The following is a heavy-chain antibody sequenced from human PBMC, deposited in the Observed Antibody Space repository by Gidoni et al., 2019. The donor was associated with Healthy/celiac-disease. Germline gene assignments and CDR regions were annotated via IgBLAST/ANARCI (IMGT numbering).Heavy chain of an antibody. CDR3: ASTSSYYDFWTAYYYGMDV. CDR1: GFTFTSYR. D-gene: IGHD3-3*01. CDR2: ISSSSSYI. Sequence: EVHLVESGGGLVKPWGSLILSCAASGFTFTSYRMNWVRQAPGKGLEWVSSISSSSSYIYDADSVEGRFTISRDNAKNSLYLQMNSLRAEDTAVYYGASTSSYYDFWTAYYYGMDVWGQGTTVTVSS. V-gene: IGHV3-21*01. J-gene: IGHJ6*02.